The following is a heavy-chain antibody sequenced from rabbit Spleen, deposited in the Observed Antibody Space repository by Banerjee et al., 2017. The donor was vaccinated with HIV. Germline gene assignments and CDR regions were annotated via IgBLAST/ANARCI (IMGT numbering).Heavy chain of an antibody. Sequence: QEQLVESGGGLVQPEGSLTLTCTASGFSFSNACYMCWVRQAPGKGLEWIACIYAGSSASTYYASWAKGRFTVSKPSSTTVTLQMTSLTVADTATYFCTRSDRAIYWGASLWGPGTLVTVS. CDR2: IYAGSSAST. V-gene: IGHV1S45*01. CDR1: GFSFSNACY. J-gene: IGHJ6*01. D-gene: IGHD4-1*01. CDR3: TRSDRAIYWGASL.